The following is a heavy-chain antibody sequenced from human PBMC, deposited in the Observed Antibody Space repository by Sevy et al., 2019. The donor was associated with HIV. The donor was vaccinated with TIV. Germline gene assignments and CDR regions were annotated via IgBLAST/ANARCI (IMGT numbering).Heavy chain of an antibody. D-gene: IGHD1-26*01. CDR2: ISYDGSSK. V-gene: IGHV3-30*18. Sequence: GGSLRLSCAASGFIFSSYGMHWVRQAPGKGLEWVTIISYDGSSKYDAHSVKGRFTISRDNSENILYLQMNSLRTDDTAVYYCVKGGVTWELLDYWGQGTLVTVSS. CDR3: VKGGVTWELLDY. CDR1: GFIFSSYG. J-gene: IGHJ4*02.